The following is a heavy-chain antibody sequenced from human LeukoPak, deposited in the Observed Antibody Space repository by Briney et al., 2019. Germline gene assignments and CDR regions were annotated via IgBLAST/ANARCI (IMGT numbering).Heavy chain of an antibody. CDR1: GYTFTGYY. D-gene: IGHD1-14*01. J-gene: IGHJ4*02. CDR3: ARDRRGDHPEAFDY. CDR2: INPNSGGT. V-gene: IGHV1-2*02. Sequence: WASVKVSCKASGYTFTGYYMHWVRQAPGQGLEWMGWINPNSGGTNYAQKFQGRVTMTRDTSISTAYMELSRLRSDDTAVYYCARDRRGDHPEAFDYWGQGTLVTVSS.